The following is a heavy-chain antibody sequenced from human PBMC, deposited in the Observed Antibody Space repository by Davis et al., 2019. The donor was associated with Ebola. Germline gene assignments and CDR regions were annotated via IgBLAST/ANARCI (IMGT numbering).Heavy chain of an antibody. CDR1: GYTFTRYS. CDR3: ARGRSPYYYGLDV. V-gene: IGHV1-18*01. D-gene: IGHD6-6*01. Sequence: ASVKVSCKASGYTFTRYSISWVRQAPGQGLEWMGWISVYNGNTDYAQKFQGRVSMTTDTFTSTAYMELRSLRSDDTAVYYCARGRSPYYYGLDVWGQGTTVTVSS. CDR2: ISVYNGNT. J-gene: IGHJ6*02.